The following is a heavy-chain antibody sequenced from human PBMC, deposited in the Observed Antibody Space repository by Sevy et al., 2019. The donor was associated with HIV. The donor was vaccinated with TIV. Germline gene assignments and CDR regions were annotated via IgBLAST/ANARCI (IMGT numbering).Heavy chain of an antibody. CDR1: GFTFSNYA. V-gene: IGHV3-23*01. J-gene: IGHJ4*02. CDR2: FSFGCGKI. Sequence: GGSLRLSCAASGFTFSNYAMSWVRQAPGKGLEWVSTFSFGCGKINCADSVKGRFTISRDNSKNTLYLQMNSLRAEDTALYYCVREGCSKPHDYWGQGTLVTVSS. D-gene: IGHD2-2*01. CDR3: VREGCSKPHDY.